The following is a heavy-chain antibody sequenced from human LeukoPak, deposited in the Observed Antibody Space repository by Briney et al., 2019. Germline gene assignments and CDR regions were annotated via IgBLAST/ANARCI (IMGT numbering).Heavy chain of an antibody. CDR1: GFTVSSNY. D-gene: IGHD6-19*01. J-gene: IGHJ1*01. V-gene: IGHV3-53*01. CDR3: AVEESSSGWYGYFQH. CDR2: IYSGGST. Sequence: GGSLRLPCAASGFTVSSNYMSWVRQAPGKGLEWVSVIYSGGSTYYADSVKGRFTISRDNSKNTLYLQMNSLRAEDTAVYYCAVEESSSGWYGYFQHWGQGTLVTVSS.